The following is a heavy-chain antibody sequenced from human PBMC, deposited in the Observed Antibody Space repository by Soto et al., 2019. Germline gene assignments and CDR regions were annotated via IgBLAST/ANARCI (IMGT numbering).Heavy chain of an antibody. CDR3: ARLIGVDYFDY. J-gene: IGHJ4*02. V-gene: IGHV4-59*08. CDR2: IYYSGST. CDR1: GSSISSYY. D-gene: IGHD2-2*01. Sequence: SETLSLTCPFSGSSISSYYWSWIRQPPGKGLGWIGYIYYSGSTNYNPSLKSRVTISVDTSKNQFSLKLSSVTAADTAVYYCARLIGVDYFDYWGQGTLVTVSS.